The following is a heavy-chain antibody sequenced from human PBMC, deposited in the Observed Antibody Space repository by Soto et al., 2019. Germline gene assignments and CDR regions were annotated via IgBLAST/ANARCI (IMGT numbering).Heavy chain of an antibody. CDR2: IIPILGIA. D-gene: IGHD2-2*01. J-gene: IGHJ4*02. CDR3: ARDGVVPAASFDY. Sequence: GASVKVSCKASGGTFSSYTISWVRQAPGQGLEWMGRIIPILGIANYAQKFQGRVTITADKSTSTAYMELSSLRSEDTAVYYCARDGVVPAASFDYWGQGTLVTVSS. V-gene: IGHV1-69*04. CDR1: GGTFSSYT.